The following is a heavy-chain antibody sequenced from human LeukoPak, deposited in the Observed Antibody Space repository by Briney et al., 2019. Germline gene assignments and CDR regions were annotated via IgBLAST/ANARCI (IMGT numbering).Heavy chain of an antibody. CDR2: IIPILGIA. CDR3: ARVYYDSSGSPYAFDI. J-gene: IGHJ3*02. V-gene: IGHV1-69*04. D-gene: IGHD3-22*01. CDR1: GGTFSSYA. Sequence: GASVKVSCKASGGTFSSYAISWVRRAPGQGLEWMGRIIPILGIANYAQKFQGRVTITADKSTSTAYMELSSLRSEDTAVYYCARVYYDSSGSPYAFDIWGQGTMVTVSS.